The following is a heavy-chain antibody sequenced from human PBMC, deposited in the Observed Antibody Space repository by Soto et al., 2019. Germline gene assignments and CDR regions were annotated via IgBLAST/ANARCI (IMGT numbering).Heavy chain of an antibody. D-gene: IGHD3-22*01. CDR3: ATYDSSDYYSGSPIGWFDP. CDR1: GGSISSGGYY. CDR2: IYYSGST. J-gene: IGHJ5*02. Sequence: QVQLQESGPGLVKPSQTLSLTCTVSGGSISSGGYYWSWIRQHPGKGLEWIGYIYYSGSTYYNPSLKSRVTTSVDTSKNQFSLKLSSVTAADKAVYYCATYDSSDYYSGSPIGWFDPWGQGTLVTVSS. V-gene: IGHV4-31*03.